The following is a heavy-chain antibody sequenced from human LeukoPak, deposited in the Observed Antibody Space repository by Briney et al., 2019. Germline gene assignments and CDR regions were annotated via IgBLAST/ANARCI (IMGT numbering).Heavy chain of an antibody. D-gene: IGHD6-19*01. CDR1: GFSLSSRGMR. J-gene: IGHJ4*02. CDR2: IDWEDNI. V-gene: IGHV2-70*01. Sequence: SGPALVKPTQTLTLTCAFSGFSLSSRGMRVSWIRQPPGKALEWLALIDWEDNIYYSTSLRARLTISKDTSKNQAALTLTNVDPADTATYYCARTSHSGVWYDLDYWGQGTLVTVSS. CDR3: ARTSHSGVWYDLDY.